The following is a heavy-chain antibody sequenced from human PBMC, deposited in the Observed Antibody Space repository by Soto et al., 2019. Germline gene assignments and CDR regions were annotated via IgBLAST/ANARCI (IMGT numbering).Heavy chain of an antibody. Sequence: SETLSLTCTVSGGSISSDYWSWIRQPPGKGLEWIGYIYYSGSTNYNPSLKSRVTISVDTSKNQFSLKLSSVTAADTAVYYCAFGGSDAFDIWGQGTMVTVS. CDR2: IYYSGST. D-gene: IGHD2-15*01. CDR1: GGSISSDY. V-gene: IGHV4-59*08. J-gene: IGHJ3*02. CDR3: AFGGSDAFDI.